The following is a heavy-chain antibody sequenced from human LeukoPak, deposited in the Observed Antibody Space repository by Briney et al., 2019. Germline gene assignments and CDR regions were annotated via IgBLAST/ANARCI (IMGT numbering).Heavy chain of an antibody. Sequence: SVKVSCKASGGTFSSYAISWVRQAPGQGLEWMGGIIPIFGTANYAQKFQGRVTITADESTSTAYMELSSLRSEDTAVYYCARDAVVVPAANYYFDYWGQGTLVTVSS. V-gene: IGHV1-69*13. CDR1: GGTFSSYA. J-gene: IGHJ4*02. CDR3: ARDAVVVPAANYYFDY. CDR2: IIPIFGTA. D-gene: IGHD2-2*01.